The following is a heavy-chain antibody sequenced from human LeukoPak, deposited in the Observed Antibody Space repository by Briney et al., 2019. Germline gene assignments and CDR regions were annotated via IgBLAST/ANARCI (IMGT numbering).Heavy chain of an antibody. D-gene: IGHD2-2*01. CDR3: AKVGYQLLKYYFDY. J-gene: IGHJ4*02. V-gene: IGHV3-23*01. CDR2: ISGSGGST. CDR1: GFTFSSYA. Sequence: PGGSLRLSCAASGFTFSSYAMSWVRQAPGKGLGWVSAISGSGGSTYYADSVKGRFTISRDNSKNTLYLQMNSLRAKDTAVYYCAKVGYQLLKYYFDYWGQGTLVTVSS.